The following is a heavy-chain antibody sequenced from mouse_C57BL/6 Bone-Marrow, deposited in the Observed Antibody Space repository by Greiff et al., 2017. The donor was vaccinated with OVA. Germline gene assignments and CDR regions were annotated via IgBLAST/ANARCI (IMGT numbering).Heavy chain of an antibody. Sequence: EVKLVESGGGLVKPGGSLKLSCAASGFTFSSYAMSWVRQTPEKRLEWVATISAGGSYTYYPDNVKGRFTISRDNAKNNLYLQMSHLKSEDTAMYYCARVRYFDVWGTGTTVTVSS. CDR3: ARVRYFDV. J-gene: IGHJ1*03. CDR2: ISAGGSYT. CDR1: GFTFSSYA. V-gene: IGHV5-4*03.